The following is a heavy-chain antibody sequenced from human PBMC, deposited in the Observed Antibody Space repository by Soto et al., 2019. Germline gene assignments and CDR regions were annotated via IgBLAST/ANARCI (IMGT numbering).Heavy chain of an antibody. D-gene: IGHD7-27*01. CDR2: IIPIFGTA. CDR3: AGSLGMDYYYGMDV. Sequence: GASVKVSCKASGGTFSSYAISWVRQAPGQGLKWMGGIIPIFGTANYAQKFQGRVTITADESTSTAYMELSSLRSEDTAVYYCAGSLGMDYYYGMDVWGQGTTVTVSS. J-gene: IGHJ6*02. V-gene: IGHV1-69*13. CDR1: GGTFSSYA.